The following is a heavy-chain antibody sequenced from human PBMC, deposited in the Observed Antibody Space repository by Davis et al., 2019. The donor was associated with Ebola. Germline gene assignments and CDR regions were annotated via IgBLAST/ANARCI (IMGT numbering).Heavy chain of an antibody. CDR1: GGTFTSYS. Sequence: SVKVSCKASGGTFTSYSISWVRQAPGQGLEWMGWIIPILGIANYAQKFQGRVTITADKSTRTAYMELSSLRSEDTAVYYCARDLAVAGDYWGQGTLVTVSS. CDR3: ARDLAVAGDY. J-gene: IGHJ4*02. CDR2: IIPILGIA. D-gene: IGHD6-19*01. V-gene: IGHV1-69*10.